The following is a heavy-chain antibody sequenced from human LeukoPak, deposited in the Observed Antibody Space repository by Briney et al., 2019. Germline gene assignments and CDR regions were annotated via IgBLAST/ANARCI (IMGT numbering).Heavy chain of an antibody. CDR3: ARAPTSVSNPYYFDY. CDR1: GYSFSNYW. D-gene: IGHD4-11*01. CDR2: IYPGDSDT. J-gene: IGHJ4*02. Sequence: GASLKISFKASGYSFSNYWIGWVRQMPGKGLEWMGIIYPGDSDTRYSPSFQGHVTISADKSITTGYLQWSSLKASDTAMYYCARAPTSVSNPYYFDYWGQGALVTVSS. V-gene: IGHV5-51*01.